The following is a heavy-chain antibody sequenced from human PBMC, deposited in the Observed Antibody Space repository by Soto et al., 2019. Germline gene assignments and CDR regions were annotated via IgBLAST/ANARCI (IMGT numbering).Heavy chain of an antibody. CDR1: GFTVSSNY. Sequence: EVQLVESGGGLVQPGGSLRLSCAASGFTVSSNYMSWVRQAPGKGLEWLSVIYSGSSTNYADSVKGRFTISRDNSKNTLYLQMNSLSAEDTAGYYCARQRYGSGSYGWLDPWGQGTLVTVSS. CDR2: IYSGSST. D-gene: IGHD3-10*01. V-gene: IGHV3-66*04. J-gene: IGHJ5*02. CDR3: ARQRYGSGSYGWLDP.